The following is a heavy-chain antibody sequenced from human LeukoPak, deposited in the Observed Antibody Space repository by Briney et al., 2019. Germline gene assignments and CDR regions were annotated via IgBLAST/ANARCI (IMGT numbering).Heavy chain of an antibody. CDR3: ARDIPGYDAFDI. Sequence: EASMKVSCKASGGTFNNYAISWVRQAPGQGLEWMGGIIPIFDTPNYAQKFQGRVTITTDESTSTAYMELSSLRSEDTAVYYCARDIPGYDAFDIWGQGTMVTVSS. CDR1: GGTFNNYA. J-gene: IGHJ3*02. D-gene: IGHD1-1*01. V-gene: IGHV1-69*05. CDR2: IIPIFDTP.